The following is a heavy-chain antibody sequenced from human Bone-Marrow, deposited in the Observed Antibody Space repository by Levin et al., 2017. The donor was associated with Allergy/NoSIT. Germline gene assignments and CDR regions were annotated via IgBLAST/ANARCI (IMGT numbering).Heavy chain of an antibody. Sequence: GESLKISCAASGFTFSSYGMHWVRQAPGKGLEWVAVISYDGSNKYYADSVKGRFTISRDNSKNTLYLQMNSLRAEDTAVYYCAKGGQQWLVRYWGQGTLVTVSS. CDR2: ISYDGSNK. CDR1: GFTFSSYG. J-gene: IGHJ4*02. V-gene: IGHV3-30*18. D-gene: IGHD6-19*01. CDR3: AKGGQQWLVRY.